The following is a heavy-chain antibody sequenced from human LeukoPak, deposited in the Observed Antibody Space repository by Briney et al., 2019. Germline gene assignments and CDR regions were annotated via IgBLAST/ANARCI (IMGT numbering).Heavy chain of an antibody. CDR2: ISASGGST. CDR1: GFTFSSYA. J-gene: IGHJ6*02. Sequence: GGSLRLSCAASGFTFSSYAMSWVRQAPGKGLEWVSAISASGGSTNYADSVKGRFTISRDKSKNTLSLQMNSLSVEDTAVYYCAKDLGYSSSWNLSPYGMDVWGQGTTVTVSS. CDR3: AKDLGYSSSWNLSPYGMDV. D-gene: IGHD6-13*01. V-gene: IGHV3-23*01.